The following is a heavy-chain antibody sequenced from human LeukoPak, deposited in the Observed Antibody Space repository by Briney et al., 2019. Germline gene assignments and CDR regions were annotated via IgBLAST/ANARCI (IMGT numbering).Heavy chain of an antibody. D-gene: IGHD6-13*01. J-gene: IGHJ3*02. CDR2: TSSSDAGT. CDR1: GFTLSTYA. CDR3: AKGGAAAGTSYAFDI. V-gene: IGHV3-23*01. Sequence: GGSLRLSCAASGFTLSTYAMSWVRQTPGKGLEWVAATSSSDAGTYHADSVRGRFTISRDNSKNTLYLQMNSLRAEDAAVYYCAKGGAAAGTSYAFDIWGQGTMVTVSS.